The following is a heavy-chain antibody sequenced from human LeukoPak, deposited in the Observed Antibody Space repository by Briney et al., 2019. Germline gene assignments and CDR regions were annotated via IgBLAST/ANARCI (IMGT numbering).Heavy chain of an antibody. V-gene: IGHV4-4*07. D-gene: IGHD4-17*01. CDR2: IYTSGST. CDR3: ARGGDYGDYVSWFDP. Sequence: PSETLSLTCTVSGGSIGSYYWSWIRQPAGKGLEWIGRIYTSGSTNYNPSLKSRVTMSVDTSKNQFSLKLSSVTAADTAVYYCARGGDYGDYVSWFDPWGQGTLFTVSS. CDR1: GGSIGSYY. J-gene: IGHJ5*02.